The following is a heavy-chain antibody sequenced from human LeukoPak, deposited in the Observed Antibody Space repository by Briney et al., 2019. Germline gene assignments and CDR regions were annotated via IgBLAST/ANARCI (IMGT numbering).Heavy chain of an antibody. V-gene: IGHV4-59*08. D-gene: IGHD2-21*02. J-gene: IGHJ5*02. CDR1: GGSISSYY. Sequence: SETLSLTCAVSGGSISSYYWSWIRQPPGKGLEWIGYIYYSGSTNYNPSLKSRVTISVDTSKNQFSLKLSSVTAADTAVYHCARQVVVTALYNWFDPWGQGTLVTVSS. CDR3: ARQVVVTALYNWFDP. CDR2: IYYSGST.